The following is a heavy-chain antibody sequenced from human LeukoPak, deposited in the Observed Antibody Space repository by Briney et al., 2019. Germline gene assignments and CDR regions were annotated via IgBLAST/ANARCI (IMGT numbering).Heavy chain of an antibody. V-gene: IGHV4-38-2*02. CDR2: IYHSGST. CDR1: GYSISSGYY. CDR3: AREYKAARGIDYYYYMDV. J-gene: IGHJ6*03. D-gene: IGHD6-6*01. Sequence: ASETLSLTCTVSGYSISSGYYWGWIRQPPGKGLEWIGSIYHSGSTYYNPSLKSRVTISVDTSKNQFSLKLSSVTAADTAVYYCAREYKAARGIDYYYYMDVWGKGTTVTVSS.